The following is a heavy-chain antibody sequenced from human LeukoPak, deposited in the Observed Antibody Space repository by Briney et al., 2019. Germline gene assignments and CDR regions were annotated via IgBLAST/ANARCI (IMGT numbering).Heavy chain of an antibody. CDR1: GGSISSYY. D-gene: IGHD7-27*01. CDR3: AKHQTLGIVYFDY. J-gene: IGHJ4*02. Sequence: SETLSLTCTVSGGSISSYYWSWIRQPPGKGLEWLGYISYSGSTNYNPSLKSRVTISVDTSKNQFSLKLSSVTAADTAVYYCAKHQTLGIVYFDYWGQGTLVTVSS. V-gene: IGHV4-59*08. CDR2: ISYSGST.